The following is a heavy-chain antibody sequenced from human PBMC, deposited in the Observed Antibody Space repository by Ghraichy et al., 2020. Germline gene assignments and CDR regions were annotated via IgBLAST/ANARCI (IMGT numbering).Heavy chain of an antibody. Sequence: SETLSLTCTVSGGSISSSSYYWGWIRQPPGKGLEWIGSIYYSGSTYYNPSLKSRVTISVDTSKNQFSLKLSSVTAADTAVYYCARHRLITTTIIVIGWFDPWGQGTLVTVSS. J-gene: IGHJ5*02. CDR1: GGSISSSSYY. CDR3: ARHRLITTTIIVIGWFDP. V-gene: IGHV4-39*01. D-gene: IGHD3-22*01. CDR2: IYYSGST.